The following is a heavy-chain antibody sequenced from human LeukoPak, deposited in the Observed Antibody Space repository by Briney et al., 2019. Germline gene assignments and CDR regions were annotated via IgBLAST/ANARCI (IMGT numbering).Heavy chain of an antibody. Sequence: PGGSLRLSCAASGFTFSSHWMNWVRQAPGKGLEWIGSMYYSGSTYYNPSLKSRVTISVDTSKNQFSLKLSSVTAADTAVYYCARVMFWGMELDWWFDPWGQGTLVTVSS. D-gene: IGHD3-16*01. J-gene: IGHJ5*02. CDR1: GFTFSSHW. CDR2: MYYSGST. V-gene: IGHV4-59*08. CDR3: ARVMFWGMELDWWFDP.